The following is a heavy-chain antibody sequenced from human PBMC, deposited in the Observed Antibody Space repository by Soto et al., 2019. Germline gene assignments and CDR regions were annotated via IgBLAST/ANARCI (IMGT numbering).Heavy chain of an antibody. J-gene: IGHJ6*02. CDR2: INHSGST. CDR1: GGSFSGYY. V-gene: IGHV4-34*01. D-gene: IGHD3-10*01. CDR3: ARVWFGELSPYYYYGMDV. Sequence: QVQLQQWGAGLLKPSEPLSLTCAVYGGSFSGYYWSWIRQPPGKGLEWIGEINHSGSTNYNPSLKSRGTISVDTSKNQFSRKLSSVTAADTAVYYCARVWFGELSPYYYYGMDVWGQGTTVTVSS.